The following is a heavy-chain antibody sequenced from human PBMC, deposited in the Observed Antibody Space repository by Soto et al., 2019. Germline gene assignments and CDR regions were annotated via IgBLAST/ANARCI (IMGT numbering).Heavy chain of an antibody. Sequence: QVQLVESGGGVVQPGRSLRLSCAASGFTFSSYAMHWVRQAPGKGLEWVAVISYDGSNKYYADSVKGRFTISRDNSKNTLYLKMNSLRAEDTAVYYCARDLEDVWGQGTTITVSS. V-gene: IGHV3-30-3*01. CDR2: ISYDGSNK. CDR3: ARDLEDV. J-gene: IGHJ6*02. CDR1: GFTFSSYA.